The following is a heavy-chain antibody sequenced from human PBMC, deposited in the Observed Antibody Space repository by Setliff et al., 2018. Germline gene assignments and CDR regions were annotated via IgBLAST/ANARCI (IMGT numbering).Heavy chain of an antibody. J-gene: IGHJ4*02. Sequence: GGSLRLSCAASGFTFSTYRMHWVRQAPGKGLEWVAVIWDDGGNKYHADSVKGRFTISRDNSKNTLYLQMNSLRPDDTAVYYCARGRNIAARLLDSWGQGTLVTVSS. CDR2: IWDDGGNK. CDR1: GFTFSTYR. V-gene: IGHV3-33*08. D-gene: IGHD6-6*01. CDR3: ARGRNIAARLLDS.